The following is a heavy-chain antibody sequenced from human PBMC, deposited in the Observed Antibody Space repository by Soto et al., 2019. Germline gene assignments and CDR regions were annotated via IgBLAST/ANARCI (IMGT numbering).Heavy chain of an antibody. V-gene: IGHV1-8*01. D-gene: IGHD3-9*01. J-gene: IGHJ6*03. CDR2: MNPNSGNT. CDR3: ARELGRHYDILTCYYHYYYYMDV. Sequence: QVQLVQSGAEVKKPGASVKVSCKASGYTFTSYDINWVRQATGQGLEWMGWMNPNSGNTGYAQKFQGRVTMNSNTSICTAYMELSSMRSEDTAVYYCARELGRHYDILTCYYHYYYYMDVWGKGTTVTVSS. CDR1: GYTFTSYD.